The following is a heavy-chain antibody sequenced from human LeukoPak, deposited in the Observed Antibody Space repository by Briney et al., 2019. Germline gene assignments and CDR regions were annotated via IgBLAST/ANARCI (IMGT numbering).Heavy chain of an antibody. V-gene: IGHV3-66*01. J-gene: IGHJ4*02. CDR3: ARGTSGTTTFDF. CDR2: INPGGYI. D-gene: IGHD4-17*01. CDR1: GFTVDSKF. Sequence: PGGSLRLSCTASGFTVDSKFMNWVRQAPGKGLEWVSFINPGGYIDYTDSVKGRFTISRDNSKNTLSLQMNSLRVEDTAVYYCARGTSGTTTFDFWGQGTLVTVSS.